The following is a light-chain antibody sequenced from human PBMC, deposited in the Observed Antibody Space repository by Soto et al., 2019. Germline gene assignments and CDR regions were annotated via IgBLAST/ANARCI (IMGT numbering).Light chain of an antibody. J-gene: IGKJ1*01. V-gene: IGKV1-39*01. CDR3: QQSSNLPWT. CDR1: ETISSY. CDR2: AAA. Sequence: DIQMTQSPSSLSAGVGDRVTITCRASETISSYLSWYQQKAGKAPKLLIYAAATLQSGVPSRFSGSRSGTDFPLTISSLQPEDFATYYCQQSSNLPWTFGQGTKVEIK.